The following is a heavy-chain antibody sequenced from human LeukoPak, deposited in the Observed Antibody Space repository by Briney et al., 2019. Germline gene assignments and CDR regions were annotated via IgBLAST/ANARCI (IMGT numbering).Heavy chain of an antibody. D-gene: IGHD2-15*01. Sequence: GGSLRLSCAASGFTFSSYWMSWARQAPGKGLEWVANIKQDGSEKYYVDSVKGRFTISRDNAKNSLYLQMNSLRAEDTAVYYCARGPDIVVVSGWFDPWGQGTLVTVSS. CDR1: GFTFSSYW. CDR2: IKQDGSEK. J-gene: IGHJ5*02. V-gene: IGHV3-7*01. CDR3: ARGPDIVVVSGWFDP.